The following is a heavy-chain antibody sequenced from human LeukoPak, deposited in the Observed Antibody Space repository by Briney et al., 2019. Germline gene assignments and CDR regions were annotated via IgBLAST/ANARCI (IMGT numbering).Heavy chain of an antibody. Sequence: GESLKISFKGSGYSFTTYWIGWVRQMPGKGLEWMGRIDPSDSYTNYSPSFQGHVTISADKSISTAYLQWSSLKASDTAMFYCARPSVDGSGSYPYWGQGTLVTVSS. J-gene: IGHJ4*02. CDR2: IDPSDSYT. V-gene: IGHV5-10-1*01. D-gene: IGHD3-10*01. CDR3: ARPSVDGSGSYPY. CDR1: GYSFTTYW.